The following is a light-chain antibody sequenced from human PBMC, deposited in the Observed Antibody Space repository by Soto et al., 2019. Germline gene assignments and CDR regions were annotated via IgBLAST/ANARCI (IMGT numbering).Light chain of an antibody. CDR1: QSVNTW. V-gene: IGKV1-5*03. CDR2: KAS. Sequence: QMTQSPSTVSASVGDSVTITCRASQSVNTWLAWYQLKPGKAPRLLIYKASTLESGVPSRFSGSGSGTEFTLTISSLQPDDIATYDWQQYDHYRTFGQGTKVELE. CDR3: QQYDHYRT. J-gene: IGKJ1*01.